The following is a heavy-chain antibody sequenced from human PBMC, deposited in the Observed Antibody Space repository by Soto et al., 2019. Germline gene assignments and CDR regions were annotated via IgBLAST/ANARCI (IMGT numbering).Heavy chain of an antibody. D-gene: IGHD3-10*01. CDR2: ISAYNGNT. Sequence: ASVKVSCKASGYTFTSYGISWVRQAPGQGLEWMGWISAYNGNTNYAQKLQGRVTMTTDTSTSTAHMELRSLRSDDTAVYYCARGVLLWFGEFLYNWFDPWGQGTLVTVSS. V-gene: IGHV1-18*01. J-gene: IGHJ5*02. CDR1: GYTFTSYG. CDR3: ARGVLLWFGEFLYNWFDP.